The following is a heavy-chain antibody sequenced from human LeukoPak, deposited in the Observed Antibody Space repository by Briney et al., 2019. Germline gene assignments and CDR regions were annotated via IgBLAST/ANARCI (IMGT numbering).Heavy chain of an antibody. Sequence: GGSLRLSCAASGSTFSDYSMSWVRQAPGKGLEWVSGIIADFDTTYYADSVRGRFTISRDHSKNTLYLQMNSLRAEDTAIYYCAQDGTTTRYNWFDSWGQGTLVTVSS. V-gene: IGHV3-23*01. CDR1: GSTFSDYS. CDR3: AQDGTTTRYNWFDS. J-gene: IGHJ5*01. D-gene: IGHD1-7*01. CDR2: IIADFDTT.